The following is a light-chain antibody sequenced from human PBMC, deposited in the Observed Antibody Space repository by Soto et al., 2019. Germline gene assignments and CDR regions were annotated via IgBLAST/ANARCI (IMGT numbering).Light chain of an antibody. J-gene: IGLJ1*01. CDR2: EVS. Sequence: SPLTQPASVALSPGKSITISCTGTSGDVGGCNYVFLYQHHPGKAPNLMIYEVSSRPSWDSNRFSGSKSGNTASLIISGLQAEDEADYYFSSYTSSSTSVFGPGTKVTVL. CDR1: SGDVGGCNY. V-gene: IGLV2-14*01. CDR3: SSYTSSSTSV.